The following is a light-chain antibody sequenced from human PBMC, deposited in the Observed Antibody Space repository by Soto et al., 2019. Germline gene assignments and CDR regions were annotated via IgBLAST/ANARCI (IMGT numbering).Light chain of an antibody. Sequence: QSALTQPASVSGSPGQSITISCTGTTSDVGGYNYVSWYQQHPGKAPKLMIYEVSNRPSGVSNRFSGSKSGNTASLTISGLQVEDESDYYCSSYTTSGTVIFGGGTKLTVL. CDR2: EVS. CDR1: TSDVGGYNY. CDR3: SSYTTSGTVI. J-gene: IGLJ2*01. V-gene: IGLV2-14*01.